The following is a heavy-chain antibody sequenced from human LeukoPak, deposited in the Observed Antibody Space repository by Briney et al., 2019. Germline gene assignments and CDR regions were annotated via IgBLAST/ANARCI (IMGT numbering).Heavy chain of an antibody. D-gene: IGHD3-10*01. CDR3: ARSNITMVRGVTNNWFDP. V-gene: IGHV1-2*02. CDR2: INPNSGGT. CDR1: GYTFTGYY. J-gene: IGHJ5*02. Sequence: ASVKVSCKASGYTFTGYYMHWVRQAPGQGPEWMGWINPNSGGTNYAQKFQGRVTMTRDTSISTAYMELSRLRSDDTAVYYCARSNITMVRGVTNNWFDPWGQGTLVTVSS.